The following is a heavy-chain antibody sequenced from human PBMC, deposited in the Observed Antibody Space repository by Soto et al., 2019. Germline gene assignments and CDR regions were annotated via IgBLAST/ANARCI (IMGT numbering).Heavy chain of an antibody. V-gene: IGHV3-15*01. Sequence: EVQLVESGGGLVKPGGSLRLSCAASGFIFSDSDMNWARKAPGKGLEWVGRIKSKFGGETTDYAAPVEGRFIISRDDSKNTVYLQMNSLKTEDTAVYYCTTLSWRTNYYFDFWGQGTLVTVSS. CDR2: IKSKFGGETT. J-gene: IGHJ4*02. CDR3: TTLSWRTNYYFDF. D-gene: IGHD6-13*01. CDR1: GFIFSDSD.